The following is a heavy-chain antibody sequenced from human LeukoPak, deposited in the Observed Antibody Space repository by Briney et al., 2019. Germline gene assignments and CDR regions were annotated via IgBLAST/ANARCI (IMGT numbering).Heavy chain of an antibody. J-gene: IGHJ2*01. V-gene: IGHV4-39*01. D-gene: IGHD2/OR15-2a*01. CDR3: ARHRTTHEYFDL. CDR1: SGSISITSYY. CDR2: IYYSGNT. Sequence: SEALSLTCTVSSGSISITSYYWGWIRQSPGKGLEWIGSIYYSGNTYDNPSLKSRVTMSVGTSKNQFSLRLTSVTAADTAVYFCARHRTTHEYFDLWGRGTLVSVSS.